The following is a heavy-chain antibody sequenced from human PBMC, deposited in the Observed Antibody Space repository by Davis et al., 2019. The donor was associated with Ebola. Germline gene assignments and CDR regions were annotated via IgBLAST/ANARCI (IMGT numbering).Heavy chain of an antibody. CDR3: ARDRPGYCSSTSCYTSGARLLYGMDV. CDR2: INPNSGGT. CDR1: GYTFTGYY. J-gene: IGHJ6*02. V-gene: IGHV1-2*02. Sequence: ASVKVSCKASGYTFTGYYMHWVRQAPGQGLEWMGWINPNSGGTNYAQKFQGRVTMTRDTSISTAYMELSRLRSDDTAVYYCARDRPGYCSSTSCYTSGARLLYGMDVWGQGTTVTVSS. D-gene: IGHD2-2*02.